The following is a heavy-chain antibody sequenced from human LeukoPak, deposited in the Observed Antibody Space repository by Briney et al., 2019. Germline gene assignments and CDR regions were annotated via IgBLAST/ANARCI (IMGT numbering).Heavy chain of an antibody. CDR3: ARDRETTGYYYYMDV. D-gene: IGHD4-17*01. Sequence: GGSLRLSCAASGFTFSSYAMHWVRQAPGKGLEYVSAINSTGGSTFYANSVKGRFTISRDNSKSTLYLQMGSLRAEDMAVYYCARDRETTGYYYYMDVWGKGTTVTVSS. CDR1: GFTFSSYA. V-gene: IGHV3-64*01. CDR2: INSTGGST. J-gene: IGHJ6*03.